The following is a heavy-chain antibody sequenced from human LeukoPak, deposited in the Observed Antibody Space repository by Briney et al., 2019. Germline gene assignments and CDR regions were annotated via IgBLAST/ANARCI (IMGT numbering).Heavy chain of an antibody. D-gene: IGHD4/OR15-4a*01. CDR1: GGSLSGYY. J-gene: IGHJ6*03. Sequence: SETLSLTCNVSGGSLSGYYWSWIRQPPGKGLEWIGYIYYSGSTNYNPPLKSRVTISVDTSKNQFSLKLSSVTAADTAVYYCARGPPHGTMVGYYYYMDVWGKGTTVTVSS. V-gene: IGHV4-59*01. CDR2: IYYSGST. CDR3: ARGPPHGTMVGYYYYMDV.